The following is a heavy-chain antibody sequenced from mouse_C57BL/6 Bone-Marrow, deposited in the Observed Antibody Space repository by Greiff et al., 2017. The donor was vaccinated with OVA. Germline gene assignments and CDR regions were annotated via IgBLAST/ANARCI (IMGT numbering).Heavy chain of an antibody. Sequence: EVKVVESGGGLVQSGRSLRLSCATSGFTFSDFYMEWVRQAPGKGLEWIAASRNKANDYTTEYSASVKGRFIVSRDTSQSILYLQMNALRAEDTAIYYCARDYYGMAMDYWGQGTSVTVSS. CDR2: SRNKANDYTT. J-gene: IGHJ4*01. D-gene: IGHD1-1*01. V-gene: IGHV7-1*01. CDR3: ARDYYGMAMDY. CDR1: GFTFSDFY.